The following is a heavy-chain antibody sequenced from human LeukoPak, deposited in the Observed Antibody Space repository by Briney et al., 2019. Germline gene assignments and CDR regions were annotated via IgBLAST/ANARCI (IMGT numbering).Heavy chain of an antibody. CDR3: ARAHNWKYGTFDY. Sequence: GGSLRLSCAASGFTFSSYSMNWVRQAPGKGLEWVSCISSSSSYIYNADSVKGRFTISRDNAKNSLYLRMNSLRVEDTAVYYCARAHNWKYGTFDYWGQGTLVTVSS. CDR1: GFTFSSYS. CDR2: ISSSSSYI. D-gene: IGHD1-20*01. J-gene: IGHJ4*02. V-gene: IGHV3-21*01.